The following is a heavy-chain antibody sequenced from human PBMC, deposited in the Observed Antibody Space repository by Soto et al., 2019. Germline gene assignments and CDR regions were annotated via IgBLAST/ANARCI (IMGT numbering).Heavy chain of an antibody. D-gene: IGHD6-19*01. V-gene: IGHV3-23*01. CDR2: ISGSGGST. J-gene: IGHJ5*02. CDR3: VKYEIAVASKDWYAP. Sequence: GGSLRPSCAASGFTFSSYAMSWVRQAPGKGLEWVSAISGSGGSTYYADSVKGRFTISRDNSKNTLYLQMNSLRAEDTAVYYCVKYEIAVASKDWYAPWGQGTLVTVSS. CDR1: GFTFSSYA.